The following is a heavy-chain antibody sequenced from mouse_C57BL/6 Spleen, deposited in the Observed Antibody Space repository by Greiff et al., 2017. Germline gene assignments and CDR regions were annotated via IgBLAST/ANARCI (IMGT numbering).Heavy chain of an antibody. CDR1: GYSITSGYY. CDR2: ISYDGSN. CDR3: ARRGGSSYSFDY. Sequence: EVKLQESGPGLVKPSQSLSLTCSVTGYSITSGYYWNWIRQFPGNKLEWMGYISYDGSNNSNPSLKNRISITRDTSKNQFFLKLNSVTTEDTATYYCARRGGSSYSFDYWGQGTTLTVSS. J-gene: IGHJ2*01. V-gene: IGHV3-6*01. D-gene: IGHD1-1*01.